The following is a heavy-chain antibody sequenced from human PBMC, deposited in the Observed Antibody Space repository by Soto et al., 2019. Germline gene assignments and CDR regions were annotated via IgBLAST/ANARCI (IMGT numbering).Heavy chain of an antibody. J-gene: IGHJ6*04. CDR2: ISSSSGYI. Sequence: GGSLRLSCAASGFTFSSYSMSWVRQAPGKGLEWVSSISSSSGYIYYADSVKGRFTISRDTSENTAHLQMDSLRAEDTAVYYCARDDVLCDGGRCYGVPLDVWGKGTTVTVSS. V-gene: IGHV3-21*01. CDR3: ARDDVLCDGGRCYGVPLDV. CDR1: GFTFSSYS. D-gene: IGHD2-15*01.